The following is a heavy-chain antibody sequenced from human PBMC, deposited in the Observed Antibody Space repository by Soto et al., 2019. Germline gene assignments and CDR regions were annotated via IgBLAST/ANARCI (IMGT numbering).Heavy chain of an antibody. CDR3: VRTSLVVAAATREDY. Sequence: EVRLVESGGGVVQPGGSLRLSCAASGFTFSSYWMHWVRQAPGKGLVWVSRINSDGSSTSYADSVKGRFTISRDNAKNTLKLQMNSLRAEDTAVYYCVRTSLVVAAATREDYWGQGTLVTVSS. CDR2: INSDGSST. J-gene: IGHJ4*02. V-gene: IGHV3-74*01. D-gene: IGHD2-15*01. CDR1: GFTFSSYW.